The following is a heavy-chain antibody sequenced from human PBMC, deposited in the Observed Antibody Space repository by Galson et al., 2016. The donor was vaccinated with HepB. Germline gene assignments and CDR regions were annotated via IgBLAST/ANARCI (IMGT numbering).Heavy chain of an antibody. CDR2: ISHDAIHT. CDR1: GFTFSDYP. J-gene: IGHJ4*02. D-gene: IGHD5-24*01. Sequence: SLRLSCATSGFTFSDYPMYWIRQAPGEGLEWVARISHDAIHTSYADSLKGRFPISRDNSKNTLYLQTNSLKAEDTVVYYCARAPLEMATIQRGYFDFWGQGTLVTVSS. V-gene: IGHV3-30-3*01. CDR3: ARAPLEMATIQRGYFDF.